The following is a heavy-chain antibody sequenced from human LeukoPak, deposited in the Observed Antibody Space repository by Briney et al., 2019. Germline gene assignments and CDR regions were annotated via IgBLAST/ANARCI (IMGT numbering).Heavy chain of an antibody. V-gene: IGHV1-8*01. CDR1: GYTFTSYD. J-gene: IGHJ5*02. CDR2: MNPNTGST. D-gene: IGHD3-16*02. Sequence: ASVKVSCKASGYTFTSYDINWVRQATGQGLEWMGWMNPNTGSTGPAQRFQGRVTMTRDTSISTAYMELSSLRSEDTAVYYCARGPLVRLPSSFDPWGQGTLVTVSS. CDR3: ARGPLVRLPSSFDP.